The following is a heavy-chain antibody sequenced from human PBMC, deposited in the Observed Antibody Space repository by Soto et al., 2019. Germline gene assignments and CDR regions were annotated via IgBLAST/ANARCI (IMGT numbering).Heavy chain of an antibody. Sequence: QVQLQQSGPRLARPSGTLSLTCVVSGGSISSTNWWTWVRQTPGKGLEWIGEVYHTGSTKYNPSLKNRVTISLDKANNQSSLNLKSVTAAVTAVYYCATLPPRIVVVVLPIPSWGQGTLVTVSS. J-gene: IGHJ4*02. D-gene: IGHD2-15*01. CDR1: GGSISSTNW. CDR2: VYHTGST. CDR3: ATLPPRIVVVVLPIPS. V-gene: IGHV4-4*02.